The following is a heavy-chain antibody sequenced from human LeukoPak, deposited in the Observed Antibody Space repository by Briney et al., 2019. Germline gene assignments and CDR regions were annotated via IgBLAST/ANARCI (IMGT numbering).Heavy chain of an antibody. Sequence: SSVNVSCMASVYTFTSYYMHWVRQAPGQGLDWMGIINPSGCSTSYAQKFQGRVTMTSDTSTSTFYMELSSLRSEATAVYYCARDPGNNWFDPWGQGTLVTVSS. CDR2: INPSGCST. V-gene: IGHV1-46*01. CDR1: VYTFTSYY. J-gene: IGHJ5*02. CDR3: ARDPGNNWFDP.